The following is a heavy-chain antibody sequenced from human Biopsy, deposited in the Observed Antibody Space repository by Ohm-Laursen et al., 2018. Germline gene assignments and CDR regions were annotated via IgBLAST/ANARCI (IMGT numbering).Heavy chain of an antibody. CDR3: ARSLWPEDY. V-gene: IGHV3-7*01. J-gene: IGHJ4*02. CDR2: INQDGSVK. Sequence: GSLRLSCSASGFTFSSYNMSWVRQAPGKGLEWVANINQDGSVKNYVDSVKGRFTISRDNAENSVYLQMSSLRSDDTAVYYCARSLWPEDYWGQGTLVTVSS. CDR1: GFTFSSYN. D-gene: IGHD2-21*01.